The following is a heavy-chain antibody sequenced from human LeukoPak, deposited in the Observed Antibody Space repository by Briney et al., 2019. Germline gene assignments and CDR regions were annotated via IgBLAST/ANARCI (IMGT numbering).Heavy chain of an antibody. CDR1: GGSISSYY. J-gene: IGHJ4*02. Sequence: SETLSLTCTVSGGSISSYYWSWIRQPPGKGLEWIGYIYYSGSTNYNPSLKSRVTISVKTSKNQFSLKLSSVTAADTAVYYCARGGKWLLLRGYDYWGQGTLVTVSS. CDR3: ARGGKWLLLRGYDY. CDR2: IYYSGST. V-gene: IGHV4-59*12. D-gene: IGHD3-22*01.